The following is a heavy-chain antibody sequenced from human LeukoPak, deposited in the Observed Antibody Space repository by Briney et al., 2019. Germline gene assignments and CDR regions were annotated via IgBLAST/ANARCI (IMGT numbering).Heavy chain of an antibody. CDR2: IRYGGNDE. V-gene: IGHV3-30*02. CDR3: ARARIAAAGTVPWFDP. CDR1: GFTFSSNG. D-gene: IGHD6-13*01. Sequence: PGGSLRLSCAASGFTFSSNGMHWVRQAPGKGLEWVAFIRYGGNDERYADSVKGRFTISRDNSKNTLYLQMNSLRAEDTAVYYCARARIAAAGTVPWFDPWGQGTLVTVSS. J-gene: IGHJ5*02.